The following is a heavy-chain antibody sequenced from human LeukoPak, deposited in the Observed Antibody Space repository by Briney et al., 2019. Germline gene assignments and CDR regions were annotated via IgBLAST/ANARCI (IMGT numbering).Heavy chain of an antibody. CDR2: IYTSGST. J-gene: IGHJ3*02. CDR1: DGSISSGSYY. V-gene: IGHV4-61*02. Sequence: PSETLSLTCTVSDGSISSGSYYWSWIRQPAGKGLEWIGRIYTSGSTNYNPSLKSRVTISVDTSKNQFTLKLSSVTAADTAVYYCFCGSYRVAFDIWGQGTMVTVSS. CDR3: FCGSYRVAFDI. D-gene: IGHD1-26*01.